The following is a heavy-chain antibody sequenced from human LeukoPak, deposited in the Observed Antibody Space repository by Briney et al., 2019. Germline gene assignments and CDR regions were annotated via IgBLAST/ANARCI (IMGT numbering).Heavy chain of an antibody. J-gene: IGHJ4*02. CDR2: ISWNSGSI. Sequence: GGSLRLSCAGSGFIFNNYAMHWVRQPPGKGLEWVSGISWNSGSIDYADSVKGRFTISRDNSKNTLYLQMNSLRAEDTAVYYCARDISFRDYGDYLDYWGQGTLVTVSS. CDR3: ARDISFRDYGDYLDY. D-gene: IGHD4-17*01. CDR1: GFIFNNYA. V-gene: IGHV3-9*01.